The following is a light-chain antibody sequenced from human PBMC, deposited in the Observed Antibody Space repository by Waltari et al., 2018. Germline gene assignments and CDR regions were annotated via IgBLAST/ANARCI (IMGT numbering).Light chain of an antibody. J-gene: IGKJ4*01. CDR3: HQYYRLPLT. CDR2: LAS. CDR1: QSVLASSTNKNY. Sequence: DIVMTQSPDSLAVSLGEGATINCKCWQSVLASSTNKNYLAWYQQKPRQPPKLPISLASTRESGVPDRFSGCGSGTDVTLTIRSLQAEDVAVYYCHQYYRLPLTFVGGTKVELK. V-gene: IGKV4-1*01.